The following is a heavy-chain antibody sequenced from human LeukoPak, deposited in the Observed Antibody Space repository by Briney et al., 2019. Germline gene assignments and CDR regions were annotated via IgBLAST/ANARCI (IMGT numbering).Heavy chain of an antibody. CDR1: GLNFNSHT. CDR3: ARMEKFYYGSGGFSPPLMDV. CDR2: ISSDSNSI. V-gene: IGHV3-21*01. Sequence: EPGGSLRLSCVASGLNFNSHTMKWVRQAPGKGLEWVSSISSDSNSIYHADSVKGRFTISRDNAKNSLYLQMNSLRAEDTAVYYCARMEKFYYGSGGFSPPLMDVWGQGTTVIVSS. D-gene: IGHD3-10*01. J-gene: IGHJ6*02.